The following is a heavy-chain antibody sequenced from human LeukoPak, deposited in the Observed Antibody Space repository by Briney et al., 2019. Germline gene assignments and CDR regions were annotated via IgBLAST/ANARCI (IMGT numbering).Heavy chain of an antibody. V-gene: IGHV4-59*01. CDR3: AREFSWSGFFDY. CDR1: DGSISSYY. D-gene: IGHD3-3*01. J-gene: IGHJ4*02. CDR2: IYDSGST. Sequence: PSETLSLTCTVSDGSISSYYWSWIRQPPGKGLEWIGHIYDSGSTNYNPSLKSRVTISVDTSKNQFSLKLSSVTAADTAVYYCAREFSWSGFFDYWGQGTLVTVSS.